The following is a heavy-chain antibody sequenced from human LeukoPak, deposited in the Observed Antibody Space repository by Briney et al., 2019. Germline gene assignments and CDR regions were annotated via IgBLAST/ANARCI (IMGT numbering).Heavy chain of an antibody. V-gene: IGHV3-30*18. CDR3: AKDSYYGSGSYFYLDY. CDR2: VSYDGSNK. J-gene: IGHJ4*02. CDR1: GFTFSSYG. D-gene: IGHD3-10*01. Sequence: PGGSLRLSCATSGFTFSSYGMHWVRQAPGKGLEWVAVVSYDGSNKYYADSVKGRFTISRDNSKNTLYLQMNSLRPEDTAVYYCAKDSYYGSGSYFYLDYWGQGTLVTVSS.